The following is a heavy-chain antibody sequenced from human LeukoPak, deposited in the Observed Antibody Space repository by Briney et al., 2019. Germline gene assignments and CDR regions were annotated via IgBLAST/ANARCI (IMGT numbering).Heavy chain of an antibody. CDR3: ARGAAAEDIYYYYDMDV. Sequence: PGRSLRLSCAASGFTFSSYGMHWVRQAPGKGLEWVAVISYDGSNKYYADSVKGRFTISRDNSKNTLYLQMNSLRAEDTAVYYCARGAAAEDIYYYYDMDVWGQGTTVTVSS. V-gene: IGHV3-30*03. D-gene: IGHD6-13*01. J-gene: IGHJ6*02. CDR1: GFTFSSYG. CDR2: ISYDGSNK.